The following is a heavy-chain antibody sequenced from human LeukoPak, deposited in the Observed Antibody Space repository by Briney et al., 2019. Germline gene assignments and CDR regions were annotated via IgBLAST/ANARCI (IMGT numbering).Heavy chain of an antibody. CDR3: ASEDGHNPNLGFDY. Sequence: GGSLRLSCAASGFSFSSYGMHWVRQAPGKGLEWVAVISYDGRNKYYADSVKGRFTISRDTSKNALYLQMNSLRAEDTAVYYCASEDGHNPNLGFDYWGQGTLVTVSS. CDR2: ISYDGRNK. CDR1: GFSFSSYG. D-gene: IGHD5-24*01. V-gene: IGHV3-30*03. J-gene: IGHJ4*02.